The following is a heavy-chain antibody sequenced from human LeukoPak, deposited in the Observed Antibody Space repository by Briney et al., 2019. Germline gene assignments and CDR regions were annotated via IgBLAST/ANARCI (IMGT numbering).Heavy chain of an antibody. Sequence: ASVKVSCKTSGYTFTSYYMHWVRQAPGQGLEWMGIINPSGGSTSYAQKFQGRVTVTRDTSTSTVYMELSSLRSEDTAVYYCARVVGGWYTFDYWGQGTLVTVSS. J-gene: IGHJ4*02. D-gene: IGHD6-19*01. CDR1: GYTFTSYY. CDR3: ARVVGGWYTFDY. CDR2: INPSGGST. V-gene: IGHV1-46*01.